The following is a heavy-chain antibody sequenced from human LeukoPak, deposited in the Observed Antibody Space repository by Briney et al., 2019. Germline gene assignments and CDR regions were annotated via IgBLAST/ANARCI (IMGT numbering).Heavy chain of an antibody. CDR2: IKQDGSEQ. V-gene: IGHV3-7*05. Sequence: GGSLILSGAASRFTFSSYWMTWVRQAPGKGLDWVANIKQDGSEQYYVGSVKGRFTISRDNTKNSLFLQMNSLRAEDTAVYYCAREGGYGGVFDYWGQGTLVTVSS. J-gene: IGHJ4*02. CDR3: AREGGYGGVFDY. CDR1: RFTFSSYW. D-gene: IGHD5-12*01.